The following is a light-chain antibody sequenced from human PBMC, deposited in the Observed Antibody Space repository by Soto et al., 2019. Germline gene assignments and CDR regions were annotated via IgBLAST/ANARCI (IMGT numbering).Light chain of an antibody. CDR1: QSVSTW. Sequence: DIQMTQSPSTLSASVGDRVTITCRASQSVSTWLAWYQQKAGKAPKLLIYEASTLESGVPSRFSSSGSGTDFTLPISTLQSDDVATYYCQQYNTSSTFGGGTKVEIK. V-gene: IGKV1-5*03. CDR2: EAS. J-gene: IGKJ4*01. CDR3: QQYNTSST.